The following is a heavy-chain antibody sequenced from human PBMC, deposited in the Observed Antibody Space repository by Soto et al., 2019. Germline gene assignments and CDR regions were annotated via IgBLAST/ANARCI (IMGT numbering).Heavy chain of an antibody. Sequence: PGGSLRLSCAASGFSFNTYAMHWVRQTPGKGLEWVAVISYDGDHKYYTDSVKGRFTISRDNAKNSLYLQLNSLRAGDTAVYYCARDYHAHFDYWGQGTLVTVSS. J-gene: IGHJ4*02. CDR3: ARDYHAHFDY. V-gene: IGHV3-30-3*01. CDR1: GFSFNTYA. CDR2: ISYDGDHK.